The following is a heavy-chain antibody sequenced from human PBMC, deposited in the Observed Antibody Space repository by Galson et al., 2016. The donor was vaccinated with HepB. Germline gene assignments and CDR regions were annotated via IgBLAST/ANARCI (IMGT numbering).Heavy chain of an antibody. V-gene: IGHV3-23*01. Sequence: SLRLSCAASGFTFGTYVMTWVRQAPGKGLEWVSSISGSGGRISYADSVKGRFTVSRDNSKNTLYLQMNSLRAEDTAVYYCTKGGDNHFDYWGQGTLVTVSS. J-gene: IGHJ4*02. CDR1: GFTFGTYV. CDR2: ISGSGGRI. CDR3: TKGGDNHFDY. D-gene: IGHD5-18*01.